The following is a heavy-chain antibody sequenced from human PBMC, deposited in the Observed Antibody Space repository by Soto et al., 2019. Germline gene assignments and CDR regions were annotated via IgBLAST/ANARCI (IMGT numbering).Heavy chain of an antibody. CDR3: TTHPSGYYTLGWFDP. V-gene: IGHV3-73*01. D-gene: IGHD3-3*01. CDR1: GFIFSGST. CDR2: IRSKGNSYVT. J-gene: IGHJ5*02. Sequence: EVQLVESGGGLVQPGGSLKLSCAASGFIFSGSTMHWVRQASGKGLEWVGRIRSKGNSYVTQYAASVKGRFTISRDDPKNTAYLQMNSLKTEDTAVYYCTTHPSGYYTLGWFDPWGQGTLVTVSS.